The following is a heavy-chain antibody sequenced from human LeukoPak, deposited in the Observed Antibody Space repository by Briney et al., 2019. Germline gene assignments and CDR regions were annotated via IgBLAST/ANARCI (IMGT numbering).Heavy chain of an antibody. V-gene: IGHV3-43*01. CDR2: ISWDGGST. CDR1: GFTFDDYT. J-gene: IGHJ4*02. Sequence: GGSLRLSCAASGFTFDDYTMHWVRQAPGKGLEWVSLISWDGGSTYYADSVKGRFTISRDNAKNSLYLQMNSLRAEDTAVYYCARTRPGYSSGSFDWGQGTLVTVSS. D-gene: IGHD6-19*01. CDR3: ARTRPGYSSGSFD.